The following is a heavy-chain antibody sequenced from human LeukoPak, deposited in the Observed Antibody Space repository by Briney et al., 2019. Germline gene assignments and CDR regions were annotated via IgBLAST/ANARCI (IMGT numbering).Heavy chain of an antibody. CDR3: ARAWDCPSTSCYVYFDY. D-gene: IGHD2-2*01. V-gene: IGHV1-18*01. CDR1: GYTFTSDG. J-gene: IGHJ4*02. CDR2: ISAYNRYT. Sequence: GASVKVSCKAFGYTFTSDGITWVRQAPGQGLEWMGWISAYNRYTNYAQKLQGRVTMTTDTSTSTAYMDLRSLTSDDTAVYYCARAWDCPSTSCYVYFDYWGQGTLVTVSS.